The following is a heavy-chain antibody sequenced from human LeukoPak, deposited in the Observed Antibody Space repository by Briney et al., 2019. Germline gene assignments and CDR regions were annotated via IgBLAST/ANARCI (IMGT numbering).Heavy chain of an antibody. V-gene: IGHV4-34*01. Sequence: SETLSRTCAVYGGSFSGYYWSWIRQPPGKGLEWIGEINHSGSTNYNPSLKSRVTISVDTSKNQFSLKLSSVTAADTAVYYCARRYFDYWGQGTLVPVSS. CDR3: ARRYFDY. J-gene: IGHJ4*02. CDR2: INHSGST. CDR1: GGSFSGYY.